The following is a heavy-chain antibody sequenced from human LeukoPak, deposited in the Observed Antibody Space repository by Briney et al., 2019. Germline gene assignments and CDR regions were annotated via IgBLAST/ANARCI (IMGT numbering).Heavy chain of an antibody. V-gene: IGHV1-3*01. Sequence: ASVKVSCKASGGTFSSYAMHWVRQAPGHRLEWMGWINAGNGNTKYSQKFQGRVTITRDTSASTAYMELSSLRSEDTAVYYCARGRGLASFSLDYWGQGTLVTVSS. J-gene: IGHJ4*02. CDR3: ARGRGLASFSLDY. CDR2: INAGNGNT. D-gene: IGHD3/OR15-3a*01. CDR1: GGTFSSYA.